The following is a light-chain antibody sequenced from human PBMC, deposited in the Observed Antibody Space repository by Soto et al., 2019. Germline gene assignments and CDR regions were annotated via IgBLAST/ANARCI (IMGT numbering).Light chain of an antibody. CDR3: VLYMGSAWV. CDR1: SGSVSTSYN. J-gene: IGLJ3*02. CDR2: STN. V-gene: IGLV8-61*01. Sequence: QTVVTQEPSFSVSPGGTVTLTCGLNSGSVSTSYNPSWYQQTPGQAPRTLIYSTNTRSSGVPDRFSGSILGNKAALTITGAHADDESDYYCVLYMGSAWVFGGGTKLTVL.